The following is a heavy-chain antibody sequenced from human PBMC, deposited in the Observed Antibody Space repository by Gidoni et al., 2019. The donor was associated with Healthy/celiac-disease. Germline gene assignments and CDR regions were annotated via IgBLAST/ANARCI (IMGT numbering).Heavy chain of an antibody. CDR3: ARDGMWLTGTDY. D-gene: IGHD3-9*01. J-gene: IGHJ4*02. V-gene: IGHV1-3*01. Sequence: QVQLVQSGAEVKKPGASVKVSCKASGYTFTSYAMHWVRQAPGQRLEWMGWINAGNGNTKYSQKFQGRVTITRDTSASTAYMELSSLRSEDTAVYYCARDGMWLTGTDYWGQGTLVTVSS. CDR2: INAGNGNT. CDR1: GYTFTSYA.